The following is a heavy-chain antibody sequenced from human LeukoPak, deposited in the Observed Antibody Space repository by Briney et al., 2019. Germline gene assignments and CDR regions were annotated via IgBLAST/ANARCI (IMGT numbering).Heavy chain of an antibody. Sequence: SGTLSLTCTVSGGSISSYHWSWIRQPPGKGLEWIGYIYYSGSTNYNPFLKSRVTISVDTSKNQVSLKLSSVTAADTAVYYCARQIVGAARHFDYWGQGILVTVSS. CDR3: ARQIVGAARHFDY. CDR2: IYYSGST. D-gene: IGHD1-26*01. CDR1: GGSISSYH. V-gene: IGHV4-59*08. J-gene: IGHJ4*02.